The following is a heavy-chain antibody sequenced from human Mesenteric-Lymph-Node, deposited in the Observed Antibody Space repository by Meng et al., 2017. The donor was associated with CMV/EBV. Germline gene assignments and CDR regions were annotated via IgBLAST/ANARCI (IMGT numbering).Heavy chain of an antibody. J-gene: IGHJ6*02. Sequence: GGSLRLSCAASGFTFSTYTMHWVRQAPGKGLEWVAAISFDGSNKYYADSVKGRFTISKDFSKNTLYLQMNSLRVEDTAVYYCAKDRGSGGNGYGMDVWGQGTTVTVSS. V-gene: IGHV3-30-3*01. CDR2: ISFDGSNK. CDR1: GFTFSTYT. D-gene: IGHD2-15*01. CDR3: AKDRGSGGNGYGMDV.